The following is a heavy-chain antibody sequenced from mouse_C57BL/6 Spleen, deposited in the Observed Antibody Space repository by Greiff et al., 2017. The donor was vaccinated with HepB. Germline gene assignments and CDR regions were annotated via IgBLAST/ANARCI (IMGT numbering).Heavy chain of an antibody. CDR2: IHPNSGST. J-gene: IGHJ3*01. V-gene: IGHV1-64*01. Sequence: VQLQQPGAELVKPGASVKLSCKASGYTFTSYWMHWVKQRPGQGLEWIGMIHPNSGSTNYNEKFKSKATLTVDKSSSTAYMQLSILTSEDSAVYYCARSGAQATPAWFAYWGQGTLVTVSA. CDR1: GYTFTSYW. D-gene: IGHD3-2*02. CDR3: ARSGAQATPAWFAY.